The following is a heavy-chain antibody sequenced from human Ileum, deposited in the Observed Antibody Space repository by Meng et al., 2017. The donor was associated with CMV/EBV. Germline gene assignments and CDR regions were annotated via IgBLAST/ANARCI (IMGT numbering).Heavy chain of an antibody. J-gene: IGHJ4*02. CDR2: IKEERSSR. D-gene: IGHD1-26*01. V-gene: IGHV3-7*04. CDR1: GCIWSASW. CDR3: AKDRVGGSYDY. Sequence: SCTASGCIWSASWMGWVRQATGKGLGGVANIKEERSSRNYVDSVKSRLTISRDNAKNSLYLQMTSLTVEDTALYYCAKDRVGGSYDYWGRGTLVTVSS.